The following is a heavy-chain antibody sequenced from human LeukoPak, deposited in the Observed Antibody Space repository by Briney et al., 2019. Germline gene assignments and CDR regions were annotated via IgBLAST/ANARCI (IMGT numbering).Heavy chain of an antibody. CDR2: ITGSGDRT. CDR1: GVTFSSYG. D-gene: IGHD3-16*01. Sequence: PGGSLRLSCGVSGVTFSSYGMNWVRQAPGKGLEWVSAITGSGDRTYYTDSVRGRFTVSRDNSKNTLYLQMNGLRAEDTAVYYCAKRGEDPVDLDYWGQGTLVTVSS. CDR3: AKRGEDPVDLDY. J-gene: IGHJ4*02. V-gene: IGHV3-23*01.